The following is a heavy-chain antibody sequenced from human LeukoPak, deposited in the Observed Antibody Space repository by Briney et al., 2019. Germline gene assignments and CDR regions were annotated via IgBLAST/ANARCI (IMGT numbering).Heavy chain of an antibody. D-gene: IGHD1-1*01. J-gene: IGHJ4*02. CDR1: GFTFSSYG. CDR3: AKGDLTTTGTTSVDY. CDR2: IRYDGSNK. Sequence: PGGSLRLSCAASGFTFSSYGMHWVRQAPGKGLEWVAFIRYDGSNKYYADSVKGRFTISRDNSKNTLYLQMNSLRAEDTAVYYCAKGDLTTTGTTSVDYWGQGTLVTVSS. V-gene: IGHV3-30*02.